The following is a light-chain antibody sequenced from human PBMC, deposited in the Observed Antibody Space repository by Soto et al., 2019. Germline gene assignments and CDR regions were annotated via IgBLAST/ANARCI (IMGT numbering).Light chain of an antibody. V-gene: IGKV3-15*01. Sequence: EMVMTQSPATLSLSPGQRGTLSCRASQSVSSNLAWYQQKPGQAPRLLIYDASIRATGIPVRFSGSGSGTEFTLTISSLQSEDFAVYYCQQYNNWPRTFGQGTKVEIK. CDR2: DAS. CDR3: QQYNNWPRT. J-gene: IGKJ1*01. CDR1: QSVSSN.